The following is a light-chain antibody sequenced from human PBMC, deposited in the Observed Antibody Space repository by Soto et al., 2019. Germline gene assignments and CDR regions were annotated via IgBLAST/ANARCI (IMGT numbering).Light chain of an antibody. V-gene: IGLV2-14*01. Sequence: QSVLTPPASVSGSPGQSITISCTGTSSDVGGYNYVSWYQQHPGKAPKLMIYDVSNRPSGVSNRFSGSKSGNTASLTISRLQAEDEADYYCSSYTSSSTLLFGTGTKVTVL. CDR2: DVS. J-gene: IGLJ1*01. CDR1: SSDVGGYNY. CDR3: SSYTSSSTLL.